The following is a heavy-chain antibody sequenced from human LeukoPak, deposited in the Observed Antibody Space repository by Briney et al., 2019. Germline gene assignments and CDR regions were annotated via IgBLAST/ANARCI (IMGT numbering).Heavy chain of an antibody. Sequence: GESLQISCQGPGYGFTSYWIGWVRPVPGKGLEWMGIIYPGDSDTRYSPSFQGQVTISADKSISTAYLQWSSLKASDTAMYYCARHVYTELDWFDPWGQGTLVTVSS. J-gene: IGHJ5*02. D-gene: IGHD1-7*01. CDR1: GYGFTSYW. CDR3: ARHVYTELDWFDP. CDR2: IYPGDSDT. V-gene: IGHV5-51*01.